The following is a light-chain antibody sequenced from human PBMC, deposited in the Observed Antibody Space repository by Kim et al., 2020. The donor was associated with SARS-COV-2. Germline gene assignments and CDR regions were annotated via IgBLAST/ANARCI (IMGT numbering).Light chain of an antibody. CDR3: QQYGTSPPYT. CDR2: SAS. V-gene: IGKV3-20*01. J-gene: IGKJ2*01. CDR1: QTVCSTC. Sequence: SPGERASLSSRASQTVCSTCLAWYQQKPGQAPRLLIYSASTRATGIPDRFSGGGSGTDFTLTISRLEPEDFAVYYCQQYGTSPPYTFGQGTKLEI.